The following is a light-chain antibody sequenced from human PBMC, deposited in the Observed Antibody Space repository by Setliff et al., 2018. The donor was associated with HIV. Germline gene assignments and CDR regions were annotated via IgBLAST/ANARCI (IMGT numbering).Light chain of an antibody. CDR3: QSYDSSLSGYV. J-gene: IGLJ1*01. Sequence: QSVLTQTPSASGTPGQGVTISCSGGSSNIGTNTVNWYQQLPGTAPKLLMYSDNQRPSGVPDRFSGSKSGTSASLAIGGLQSEDEADYYCQSYDSSLSGYVCGTGTKVT. V-gene: IGLV1-44*01. CDR2: SDN. CDR1: SSNIGTNT.